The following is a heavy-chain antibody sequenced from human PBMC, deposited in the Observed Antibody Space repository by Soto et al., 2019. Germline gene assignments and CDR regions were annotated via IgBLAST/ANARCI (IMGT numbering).Heavy chain of an antibody. J-gene: IGHJ4*02. V-gene: IGHV3-48*02. CDR3: ASVYSSGWYRVFDY. Sequence: GGSLRLSCAASGFTFSSYSMNWVRQAPGKGLEWVSYISSSSSTIYYADSVKGRFTISRDNAKNSLYLQMNSLRDEDTAVYYCASVYSSGWYRVFDYWGQGTLVTVSS. D-gene: IGHD6-19*01. CDR2: ISSSSSTI. CDR1: GFTFSSYS.